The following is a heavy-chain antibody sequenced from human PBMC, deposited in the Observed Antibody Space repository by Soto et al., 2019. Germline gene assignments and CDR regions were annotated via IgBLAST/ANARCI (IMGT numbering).Heavy chain of an antibody. D-gene: IGHD4-4*01. CDR2: ISSSSSTI. V-gene: IGHV3-48*01. Sequence: EVQLVESGGGLVQPGGSLRLSCAASGFTFSSYSMNWVRQAPGKGLEWVSYISSSSSTIYYADSVKGRFTISRDNAKNSLYLQMNSLRAEDTAVYYCARDRELTTSINSFEYGGQGTLVNVSS. CDR1: GFTFSSYS. J-gene: IGHJ4*02. CDR3: ARDRELTTSINSFEY.